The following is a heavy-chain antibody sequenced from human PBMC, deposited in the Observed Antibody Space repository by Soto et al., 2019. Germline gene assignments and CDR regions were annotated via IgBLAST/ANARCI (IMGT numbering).Heavy chain of an antibody. V-gene: IGHV3-21*01. J-gene: IGHJ6*02. D-gene: IGHD6-13*01. CDR3: ARDRIAAAGRFYYYYYYGMDV. CDR2: ISSSSSYI. Sequence: PGGSLRLSCAASGFTFSSYSMNWVRQAPGKGLEWVSSISSSSSYIYYADSVKGRFTISRDNAKNSLYLQMNSLRAEDTAVYYCARDRIAAAGRFYYYYYYGMDVWGHGTTVTVYS. CDR1: GFTFSSYS.